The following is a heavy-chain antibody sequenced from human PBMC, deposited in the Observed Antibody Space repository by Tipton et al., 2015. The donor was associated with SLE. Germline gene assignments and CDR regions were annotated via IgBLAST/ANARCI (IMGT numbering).Heavy chain of an antibody. CDR3: GLSFGGRPHNAFDI. CDR2: VDPSGVST. J-gene: IGHJ3*02. D-gene: IGHD1-26*01. CDR1: GDTFSNSY. V-gene: IGHV1-46*01. Sequence: QSGAEVKKPGASVKVSCKASGDTFSNSYIHWVRQAPGQGLEWMDIVDPSGVSTRDVEKFQGRITVSRDTSKSTVYLEPSSLRTEDTAVYYCGLSFGGRPHNAFDIWGQGTMVTVSS.